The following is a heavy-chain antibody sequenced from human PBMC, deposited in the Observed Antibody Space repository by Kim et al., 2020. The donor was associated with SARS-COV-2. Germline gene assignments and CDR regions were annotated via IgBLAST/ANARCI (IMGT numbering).Heavy chain of an antibody. V-gene: IGHV1-69*04. J-gene: IGHJ4*02. D-gene: IGHD1-26*01. Sequence: QGRVTITADKSTSTAYMELSSLRSEDTAVYYCAGDAPYQGEGAMYYFDYWGQGTLVTVSS. CDR3: AGDAPYQGEGAMYYFDY.